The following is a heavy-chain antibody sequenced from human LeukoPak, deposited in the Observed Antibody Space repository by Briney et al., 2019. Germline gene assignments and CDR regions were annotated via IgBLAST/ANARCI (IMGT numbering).Heavy chain of an antibody. CDR1: GASISSYY. Sequence: PSETLSLTCTVSGASISSYYWSWIRQPPGKGLEWIGYIYYSGSTNYNPSLKSRVTISVDTSKNQFSLKLSSVTAADTAVYYCARGHVEMAAIYDYWGQGTLVTVSS. CDR2: IYYSGST. D-gene: IGHD5-24*01. CDR3: ARGHVEMAAIYDY. J-gene: IGHJ4*02. V-gene: IGHV4-59*08.